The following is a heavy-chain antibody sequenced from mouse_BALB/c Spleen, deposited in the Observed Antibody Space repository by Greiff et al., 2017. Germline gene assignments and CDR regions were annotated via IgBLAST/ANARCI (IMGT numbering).Heavy chain of an antibody. V-gene: IGHV2-6-7*01. D-gene: IGHD1-1*01. CDR3: ARGYYYGSSEGNYAMDY. CDR1: GFSLTGYG. J-gene: IGHJ4*01. CDR2: IWGDGST. Sequence: QVQLKESGPGLVAPSQSLSITCTVSGFSLTGYGVNWVRQPPGKGLEWLGMIWGDGSTDYNSALKSRLSISKDNSKSQVFLKMNSLQTDDTARYYCARGYYYGSSEGNYAMDYWGQGTSVTVSS.